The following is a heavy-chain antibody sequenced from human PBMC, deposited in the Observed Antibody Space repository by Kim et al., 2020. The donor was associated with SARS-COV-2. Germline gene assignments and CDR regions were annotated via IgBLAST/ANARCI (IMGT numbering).Heavy chain of an antibody. CDR3: ARQFSGSYSNYFDY. V-gene: IGHV5-10-1*01. Sequence: GESLKISCNGSGYRFTSYWISWVRQMPGKGLEWMGRIDPSDSYTNYSPSFQGHVTISADKSISTAYLQWSSLKASDTAMYYCARQFSGSYSNYFDYWGQGTLVTVSS. CDR2: IDPSDSYT. CDR1: GYRFTSYW. D-gene: IGHD1-26*01. J-gene: IGHJ4*02.